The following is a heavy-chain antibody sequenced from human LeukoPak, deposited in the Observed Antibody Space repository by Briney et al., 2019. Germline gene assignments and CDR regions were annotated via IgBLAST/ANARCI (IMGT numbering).Heavy chain of an antibody. D-gene: IGHD2-2*01. CDR1: GGSISSYY. V-gene: IGHV4-59*06. J-gene: IGHJ3*02. Sequence: PSETLSLTCTVSGGSISSYYWSWIRQPPGKGLEWIGYIYYSGSTYYNPSLKSRVTISVDTSKNQFSLKLSSVTAADTAVYYCASYCSSTSCSQEAFDIWGQGTMVTVSS. CDR2: IYYSGST. CDR3: ASYCSSTSCSQEAFDI.